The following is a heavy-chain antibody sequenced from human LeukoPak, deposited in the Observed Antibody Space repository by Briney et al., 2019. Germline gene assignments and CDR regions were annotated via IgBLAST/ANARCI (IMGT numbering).Heavy chain of an antibody. Sequence: GGSLRLSCAASGFTVSSNYMSWVRQAPGKGLEWVSVIYSGGSTYYADSVKGRFTISRDNSKNTLYLQMNSLRAEDTAVYYCARAPKPSYDPGDYWGQGTLVTVSS. CDR3: ARAPKPSYDPGDY. V-gene: IGHV3-66*01. CDR2: IYSGGST. J-gene: IGHJ4*02. D-gene: IGHD5-18*01. CDR1: GFTVSSNY.